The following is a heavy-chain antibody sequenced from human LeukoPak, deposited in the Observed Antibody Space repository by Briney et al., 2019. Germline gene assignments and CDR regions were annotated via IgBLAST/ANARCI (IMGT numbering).Heavy chain of an antibody. CDR1: GFTFDNYG. CDR2: ISGRGSNT. J-gene: IGHJ4*02. CDR3: AKTTAYKYGWSY. Sequence: QPGGSLRLSCVASGFTFDNYGMSWVRQAPGKGLEWVSAISGRGSNTYYTDSVKGRFTISRDNSKNTLYLQMNNLRAEDTAVYYCAKTTAYKYGWSYWGQGTLVTVSS. D-gene: IGHD5-18*01. V-gene: IGHV3-23*01.